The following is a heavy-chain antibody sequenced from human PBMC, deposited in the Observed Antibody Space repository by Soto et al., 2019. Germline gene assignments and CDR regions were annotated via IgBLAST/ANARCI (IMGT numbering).Heavy chain of an antibody. CDR3: ARDHGGSTWFVGIYYYFGVDV. CDR1: GFTFSSYG. D-gene: IGHD6-13*01. V-gene: IGHV3-33*01. Sequence: GGSLRLSCAASGFTFSSYGMHWVRQAPGKGLEWVAVIRYERNNKYYADSVKGRFTISRDNAKNSLYLQMDSLRDEDTAVYYCARDHGGSTWFVGIYYYFGVDVWGQGTTVTVSS. CDR2: IRYERNNK. J-gene: IGHJ6*02.